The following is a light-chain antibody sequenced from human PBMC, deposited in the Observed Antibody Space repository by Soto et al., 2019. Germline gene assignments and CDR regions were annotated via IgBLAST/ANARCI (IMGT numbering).Light chain of an antibody. Sequence: QSVLTQPDSVSGSPGQSITISCTGTSSDVGNYNLVSWYQQHPGQGPKLLIFEGDKRPSGISNRFSGSKSGKTASLTISGLQAEDEADYYCCSYAGSTTFSAVFGGGTQLTVL. CDR1: SSDVGNYNL. V-gene: IGLV2-23*03. CDR2: EGD. CDR3: CSYAGSTTFSAV. J-gene: IGLJ3*02.